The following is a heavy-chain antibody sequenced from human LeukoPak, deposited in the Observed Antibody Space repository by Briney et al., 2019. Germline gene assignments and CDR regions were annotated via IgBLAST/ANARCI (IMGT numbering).Heavy chain of an antibody. V-gene: IGHV4-4*09. CDR3: ARSPGFFSGSYSVSTIWVLFDT. J-gene: IGHJ3*02. D-gene: IGHD1-26*01. Sequence: SETLSLTCTVSGGSISSYYWSWIRQPPGKGLEWIGYIYTSGSTNYNPSLKSRVTISVDTSKNQFSLKLSSVTAADTVVYYCARSPGFFSGSYSVSTIWVLFDTWGQGTMVTVSS. CDR1: GGSISSYY. CDR2: IYTSGST.